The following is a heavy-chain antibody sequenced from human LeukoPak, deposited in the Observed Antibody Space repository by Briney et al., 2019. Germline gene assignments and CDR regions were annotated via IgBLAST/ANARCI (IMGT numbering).Heavy chain of an antibody. CDR3: APGSGSYSVSVPFDY. CDR1: GFTFSSYG. V-gene: IGHV3-30*02. CDR2: IRYDGSKK. D-gene: IGHD3-10*01. J-gene: IGHJ4*02. Sequence: PGGSLRLSCAASGFTFSSYGMHWVRQAPGKGLEWVAFIRYDGSKKYYADSVKGRFTISRDNSKNTLYLQMNSLRAEDTAVYYCAPGSGSYSVSVPFDYWGQGTLVTVSS.